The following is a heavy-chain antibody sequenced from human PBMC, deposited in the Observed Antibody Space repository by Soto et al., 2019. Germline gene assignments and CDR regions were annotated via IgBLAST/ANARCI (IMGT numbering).Heavy chain of an antibody. Sequence: QVQLVQSGAEVKKPGASVKVSCKASGYTFTSYGISWVRQAPGQGLEWMGWISAYNGNTNYAQKLQCRVTMTTDTSTSTAYIELRSLRSVDTAMYYCTRPSYSSSWYHHYYYGMDVWGQGTTVTVSS. CDR1: GYTFTSYG. CDR2: ISAYNGNT. J-gene: IGHJ6*02. V-gene: IGHV1-18*04. D-gene: IGHD6-13*01. CDR3: TRPSYSSSWYHHYYYGMDV.